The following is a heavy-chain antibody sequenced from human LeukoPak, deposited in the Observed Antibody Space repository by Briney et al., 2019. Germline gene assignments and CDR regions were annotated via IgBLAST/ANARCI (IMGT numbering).Heavy chain of an antibody. CDR3: ARGHSGYANHLGLYYYMDV. J-gene: IGHJ6*03. V-gene: IGHV4-39*01. CDR2: IYYSGST. D-gene: IGHD2-8*01. CDR1: GGSIRSSSYY. Sequence: SETLSLTCTVSGGSIRSSSYYWDWIRQPPGKGLEWIGSIYYSGSTYYNSSLKSRVSISVDTSKNQFSLKVSSVTAADTAGFYCARGHSGYANHLGLYYYMDVWGKGTTVTVSS.